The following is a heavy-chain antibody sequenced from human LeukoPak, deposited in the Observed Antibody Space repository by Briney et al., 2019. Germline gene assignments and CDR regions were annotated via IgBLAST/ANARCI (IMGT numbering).Heavy chain of an antibody. CDR1: X. CDR2: IYYSGST. Sequence: XXXXXXXXXGKGLEWSGYIYYSGSTYYNPSLKSRVTISVDTSKNQFSLKLSSVTAADTAVYYCARDRNHAFDIWGQGTMVTVSS. CDR3: ARDRNHAFDI. J-gene: IGHJ3*02. V-gene: IGHV4-31*02. D-gene: IGHD1-1*01.